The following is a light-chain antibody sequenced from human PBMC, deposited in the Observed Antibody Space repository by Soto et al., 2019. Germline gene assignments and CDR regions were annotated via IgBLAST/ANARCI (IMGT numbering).Light chain of an antibody. CDR2: ANN. J-gene: IGLJ2*01. CDR3: AALDDSLNGLV. Sequence: QSVLTQPPSVSGTPGQRVSISCSGSRSNIGINAVDWYHQLPGTAPKVLIYANNQRPSGVPDRFAGSKSRTSASLTINGLQSDEEAHYYCAALDDSLNGLVFGGGTKLTVL. V-gene: IGLV1-44*01. CDR1: RSNIGINA.